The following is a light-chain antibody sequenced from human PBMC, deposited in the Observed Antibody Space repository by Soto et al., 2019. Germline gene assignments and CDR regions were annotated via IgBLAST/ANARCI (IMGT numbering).Light chain of an antibody. J-gene: IGLJ2*01. CDR3: CAYTSCSSRV. CDR1: SSDVGGYNY. V-gene: IGLV2-14*01. Sequence: SDLTQPASVSGSPGQAITISCTGTSSDVGGYNYVSWYQQHPGKAPKLMIYDVSNRPSGVSNRFSGSKSGNTASLTISGLQAEDESDYYCCAYTSCSSRVFGGGTNLTVL. CDR2: DVS.